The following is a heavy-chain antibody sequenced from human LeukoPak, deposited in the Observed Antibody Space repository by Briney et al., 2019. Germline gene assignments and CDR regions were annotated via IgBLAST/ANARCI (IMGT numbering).Heavy chain of an antibody. D-gene: IGHD3-10*01. CDR2: IYYSGST. V-gene: IGHV4-31*03. CDR3: ARERYYGSGSQLFDY. J-gene: IGHJ4*02. CDR1: GGSTSSDGYY. Sequence: PSETLSHTTTVSGGSTSSDGYYWSWIPHHPSKGLEWIGYIYYSGSTYYNPSLKSRVTISVDTSKNQFSLKLSSVTAADTAVYYCARERYYGSGSQLFDYWGQGTLVTVSS.